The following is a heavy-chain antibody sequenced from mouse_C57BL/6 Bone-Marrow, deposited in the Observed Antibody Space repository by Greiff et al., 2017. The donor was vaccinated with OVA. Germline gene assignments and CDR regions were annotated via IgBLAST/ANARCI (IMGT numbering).Heavy chain of an antibody. CDR3: ARHKSAYFDV. D-gene: IGHD6-1*01. CDR2: ISSGGSYT. Sequence: EVKLQESGGDLVKPGGSLKLSCAASGFTFSSYGMSWVRQTPDKRLEWVATISSGGSYTYYPDSVKGRFTISRDNAKNTLYLQMSSLKSEDTAMYYCARHKSAYFDVWGTGTTVTVSS. V-gene: IGHV5-6*01. CDR1: GFTFSSYG. J-gene: IGHJ1*03.